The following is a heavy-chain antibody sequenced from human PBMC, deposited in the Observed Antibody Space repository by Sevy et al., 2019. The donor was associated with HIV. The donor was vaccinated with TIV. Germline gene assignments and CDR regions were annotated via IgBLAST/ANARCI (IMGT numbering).Heavy chain of an antibody. D-gene: IGHD3-22*01. Sequence: GGSLRLSCAAAGFTFSNYAMHWVRQAPCKGLEWVAIIWSDGAYQYHGDSVKGRFTISRDNSKNTLYLQMNNVRVEDTAVYYCARGGYYYDNAAYYAFDSWGQGTLVTVSS. CDR2: IWSDGAYQ. J-gene: IGHJ4*02. CDR1: GFTFSNYA. CDR3: ARGGYYYDNAAYYAFDS. V-gene: IGHV3-33*01.